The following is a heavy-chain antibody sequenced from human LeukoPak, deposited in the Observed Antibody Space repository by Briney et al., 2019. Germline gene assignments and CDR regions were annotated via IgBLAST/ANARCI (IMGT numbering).Heavy chain of an antibody. CDR2: ISGSGGRI. V-gene: IGHV3-23*01. J-gene: IGHJ4*02. CDR1: GFTFSSYA. CDR3: ATSKYSGSY. Sequence: GGCLRLSCAASGFTFSSYAMSWVRQAPGKGLEWVSAISGSGGRIYYGASVKGRFTISRDNSKNTLNLQMNSLRAEDTAVYYCATSKYSGSYWGQGTLVTVSS. D-gene: IGHD1-26*01.